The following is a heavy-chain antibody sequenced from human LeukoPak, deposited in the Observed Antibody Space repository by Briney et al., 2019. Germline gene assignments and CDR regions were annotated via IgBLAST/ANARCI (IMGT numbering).Heavy chain of an antibody. CDR3: SRENGAFSPFGY. CDR1: VRSMRKTNW. D-gene: IGHD2-8*01. Sequence: PSGTLSLPCGVWVRSMRKTNWWGRVRQPPGQGLGWIGVMCRSGLTNCNPSLKSRLTLSLDKSRNHLSLNLTSVTAPDRAVFYCSRENGAFSPFGYWGQGTLVTVPS. V-gene: IGHV4-4*02. CDR2: MCRSGLT. J-gene: IGHJ4*02.